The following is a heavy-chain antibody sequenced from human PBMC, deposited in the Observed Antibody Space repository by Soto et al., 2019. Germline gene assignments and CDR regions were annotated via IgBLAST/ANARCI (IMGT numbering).Heavy chain of an antibody. CDR1: GGTFSSYA. CDR3: AREVGPYYGMDV. D-gene: IGHD2-2*01. CDR2: IIPIFGTA. J-gene: IGHJ6*02. V-gene: IGHV1-69*13. Sequence: SVKVSCKASGGTFSSYAISWVRQAPGQGLEWMGGIIPIFGTANYAQKFQGRVTITADESTSTAYMELSSLRSEDTAVYYCAREVGPYYGMDVWGQGTTVTVSS.